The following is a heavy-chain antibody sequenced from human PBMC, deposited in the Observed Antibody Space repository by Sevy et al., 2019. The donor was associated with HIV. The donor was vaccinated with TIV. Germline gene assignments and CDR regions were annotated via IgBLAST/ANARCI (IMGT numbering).Heavy chain of an antibody. CDR1: GFTFGDYA. CDR3: ARGPRGNYVFDY. J-gene: IGHJ4*02. CDR2: IRSKGYGGTT. Sequence: GGSLRLSCTASGFTFGDYAMSWFRQAPGKGLEWVGFIRSKGYGGTTEYAASVKGRFTISRDDSESIAYVQMNSLKTEDTAVYYCARGPRGNYVFDYWGQGTLVTVSS. V-gene: IGHV3-49*03. D-gene: IGHD4-4*01.